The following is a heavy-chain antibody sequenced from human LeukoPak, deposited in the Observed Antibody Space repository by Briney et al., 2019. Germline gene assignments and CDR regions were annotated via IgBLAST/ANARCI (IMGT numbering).Heavy chain of an antibody. CDR1: GDSISSGGYY. CDR3: ARDHRYSYGCMDV. Sequence: SQTLSLTCTVSGDSISSGGYYWNWIRQPPGRGLEWIGYIFHSGNTYSNPSLKSRFTISVDRSKNQFSLELTSVTAADTAVYYCARDHRYSYGCMDVWGQGTTVTVSS. D-gene: IGHD5-18*01. J-gene: IGHJ6*02. V-gene: IGHV4-30-2*01. CDR2: IFHSGNT.